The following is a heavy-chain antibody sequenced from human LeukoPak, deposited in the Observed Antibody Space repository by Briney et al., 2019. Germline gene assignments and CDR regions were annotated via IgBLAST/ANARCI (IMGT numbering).Heavy chain of an antibody. D-gene: IGHD6-19*01. Sequence: AGGSLRLSCAASGFTFSSYSMNWVRQAPGKGLEWVSYISSSSSTIYYADSVKGRFTISRDNAKNSLYLQMNSLRAEDTAVYYCARDRKHWGYSSGWYEGDYWGQGTLVTVSS. CDR2: ISSSSSTI. V-gene: IGHV3-48*01. CDR3: ARDRKHWGYSSGWYEGDY. J-gene: IGHJ4*02. CDR1: GFTFSSYS.